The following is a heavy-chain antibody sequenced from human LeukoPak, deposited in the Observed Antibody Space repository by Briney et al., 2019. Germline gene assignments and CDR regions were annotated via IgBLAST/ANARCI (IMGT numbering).Heavy chain of an antibody. CDR3: AKCYSSSFYFDY. V-gene: IGHV3-53*01. CDR2: IYRGGST. D-gene: IGHD6-6*01. Sequence: GGSLRLSCAASGFTVSSNFMSWVRQAPGKGLEWVSIIYRGGSTYYADSVKGRFTISRDNSKNTLYLQMNSLRAEDTAVCYCAKCYSSSFYFDYWGQGTLVTVSS. J-gene: IGHJ4*02. CDR1: GFTVSSNF.